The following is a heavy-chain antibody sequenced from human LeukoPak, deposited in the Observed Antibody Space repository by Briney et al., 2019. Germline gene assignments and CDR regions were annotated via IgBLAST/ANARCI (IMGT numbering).Heavy chain of an antibody. V-gene: IGHV4-39*07. CDR2: VFYNGAT. D-gene: IGHD5-18*01. J-gene: IGHJ5*02. CDR1: GGSISSSIYY. Sequence: PSETLSLTCIVSGGSISSSIYYWAWVRQPPGKGLEWIGTVFYNGATQYSPSLRSRVTISIDTSTNQFSLKLTSVTAADTAVYYCASLTADPYNWFDPWGQGTLVTVSS. CDR3: ASLTADPYNWFDP.